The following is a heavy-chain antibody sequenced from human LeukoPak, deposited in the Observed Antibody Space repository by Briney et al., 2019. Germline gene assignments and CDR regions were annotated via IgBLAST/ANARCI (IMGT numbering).Heavy chain of an antibody. D-gene: IGHD5-24*01. CDR1: GGSFSGYY. J-gene: IGHJ6*02. Sequence: PSETLSLTCAVYGGSFSGYYWSWIRQPPGKGLEWIGEINHSGSTNYNPSLKSRVTISVDTSKNQFSLKLSSVTAADTAVYYCARGMAKGSGLPSRYYYGMDVWGQGTTVTVSS. CDR3: ARGMAKGSGLPSRYYYGMDV. CDR2: INHSGST. V-gene: IGHV4-34*01.